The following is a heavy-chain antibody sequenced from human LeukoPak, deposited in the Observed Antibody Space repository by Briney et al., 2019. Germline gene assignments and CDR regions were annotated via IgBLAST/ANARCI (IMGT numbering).Heavy chain of an antibody. CDR2: IRYDGSNK. CDR3: AKDSRWGSGWYYFDY. Sequence: PGGSLRLSCAASGFTLSSYGMHWVRQAPGKGLEWVAFIRYDGSNKYYADSVKGRFTISRDNSKNTLYLQMNSLRAEDTAVYYCAKDSRWGSGWYYFDYWGQGTLVTVSS. V-gene: IGHV3-30*02. D-gene: IGHD3-22*01. CDR1: GFTLSSYG. J-gene: IGHJ4*02.